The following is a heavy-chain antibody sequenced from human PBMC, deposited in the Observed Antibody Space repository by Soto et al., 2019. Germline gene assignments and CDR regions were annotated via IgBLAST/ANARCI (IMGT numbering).Heavy chain of an antibody. CDR2: INVDNGDT. V-gene: IGHV1-3*01. D-gene: IGHD6-6*01. CDR3: ARVGLKYLRWFDP. J-gene: IGHJ5*02. Sequence: GASVKVSRKASGYSFRSYGIQWVRQAPGQSLEWMGWINVDNGDTKYSQNFQDRVTIIRDTSASTVYMELSSLRTEDTAVYYCARVGLKYLRWFDPWGQGSLVTVSS. CDR1: GYSFRSYG.